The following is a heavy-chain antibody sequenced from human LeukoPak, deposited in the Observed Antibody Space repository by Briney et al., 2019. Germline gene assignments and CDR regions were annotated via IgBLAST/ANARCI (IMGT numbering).Heavy chain of an antibody. CDR1: GGSFSGYY. D-gene: IGHD4-23*01. J-gene: IGHJ4*02. V-gene: IGHV4-34*01. CDR3: ARGGNTVAGTDY. Sequence: PSETLSLTCAVYGGSFSGYYWSWIRQPPGKGLEWIGEINHSGSTNYNPSLKSRVTISVDTSKNQFSLKLSSVTAADTAVYYCARGGNTVAGTDYWGQGALVTVSS. CDR2: INHSGST.